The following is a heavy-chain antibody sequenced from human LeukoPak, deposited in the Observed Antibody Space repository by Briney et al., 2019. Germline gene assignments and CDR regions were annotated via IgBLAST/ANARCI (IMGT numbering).Heavy chain of an antibody. D-gene: IGHD2-15*01. CDR2: INPSGGST. V-gene: IGHV1-46*01. Sequence: ASVKVSCKASGYTFTSYYMHWVRQAPGQGLEWMGIINPSGGSTSYAQKFQGRVTMTRDMSTSTVYMELSSLRSEDTAVYYCARVLRYCSGGNCYSGGLGYMDVWGTGTTVTVSS. CDR1: GYTFTSYY. J-gene: IGHJ6*03. CDR3: ARVLRYCSGGNCYSGGLGYMDV.